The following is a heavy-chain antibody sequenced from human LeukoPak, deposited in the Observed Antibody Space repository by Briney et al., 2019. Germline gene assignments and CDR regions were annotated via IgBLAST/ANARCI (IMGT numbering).Heavy chain of an antibody. CDR3: VTYYYGSSAPKRNY. V-gene: IGHV4-34*01. D-gene: IGHD3-22*01. Sequence: SETLSLTCAVYGVSFSDYFWSWIRQPPGKGLEWIGEISHSGSTTYNPSLRSRVTISGDTSKKQFSLKLSSVTAADTAVYYCVTYYYGSSAPKRNYWGQGILVTVSS. CDR1: GVSFSDYF. J-gene: IGHJ4*02. CDR2: ISHSGST.